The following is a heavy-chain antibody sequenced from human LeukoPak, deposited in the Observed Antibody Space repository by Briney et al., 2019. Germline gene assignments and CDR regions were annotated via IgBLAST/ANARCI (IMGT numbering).Heavy chain of an antibody. J-gene: IGHJ6*02. CDR3: ARDGGGSGRNYYHGLDV. V-gene: IGHV3-21*01. Sequence: PGGSLRLSCAASGFIFSNYRMNWVRRAPGKGLEWVSSISRGSYIYYADSVKGRFTISRDNAKNSLYLQMNSLRAEDTAVYYCARDGGGSGRNYYHGLDVWGQGTTVTVSS. CDR1: GFIFSNYR. D-gene: IGHD3-10*01. CDR2: ISRGSYI.